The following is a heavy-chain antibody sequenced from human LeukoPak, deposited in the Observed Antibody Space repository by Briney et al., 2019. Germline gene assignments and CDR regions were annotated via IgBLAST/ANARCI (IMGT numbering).Heavy chain of an antibody. CDR2: IRYDGSNK. CDR3: AQTLSSYGGSYY. D-gene: IGHD4-23*01. V-gene: IGHV3-30*02. Sequence: GGSLRLSCAASGFTFSSSGMRWVRQAPGKGLEWVAFIRYDGSNKYYADSVKGRFTISRDNSKNTLYLQMNSLRAEDTALYYCAQTLSSYGGSYYWGQGTLVTVSS. CDR1: GFTFSSSG. J-gene: IGHJ4*02.